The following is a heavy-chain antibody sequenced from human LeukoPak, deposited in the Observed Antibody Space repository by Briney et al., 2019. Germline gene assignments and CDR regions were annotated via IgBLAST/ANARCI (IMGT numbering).Heavy chain of an antibody. J-gene: IGHJ6*03. CDR2: IYTSGST. Sequence: PSQTLSLTCTVSGGAISSGSYYWSWIRQPAGKGLEWIGRIYTSGSTNYNPSLKSRVTISVDTSKNQFSLKLSSVTAADTAVYYCARITDYSDYYYYSMDVWGKGTTVTVSS. CDR1: GGAISSGSYY. V-gene: IGHV4-61*02. D-gene: IGHD4-11*01. CDR3: ARITDYSDYYYYSMDV.